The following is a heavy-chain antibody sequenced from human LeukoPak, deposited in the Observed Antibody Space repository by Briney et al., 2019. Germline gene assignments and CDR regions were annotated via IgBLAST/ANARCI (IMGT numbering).Heavy chain of an antibody. CDR3: ARDSYAYCGGDCYSDY. CDR2: ISYDGSNK. V-gene: IGHV3-30-3*01. J-gene: IGHJ4*02. D-gene: IGHD2-21*01. Sequence: GRSLRLSCAASGFTFSSYAMHWVRQAPGKGLEWVAVISYDGSNKYYADSVKGRFTISRDNSMNTLYLQMNSLRAEDTAVYYCARDSYAYCGGDCYSDYWGQGTLVTVSS. CDR1: GFTFSSYA.